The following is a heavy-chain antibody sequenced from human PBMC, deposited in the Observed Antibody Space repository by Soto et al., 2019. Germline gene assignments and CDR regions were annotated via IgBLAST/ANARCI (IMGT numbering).Heavy chain of an antibody. CDR1: GFTFSSYS. V-gene: IGHV3-21*01. CDR3: ASSTSRYDSSGYYY. Sequence: GGSLRLSCAASGFTFSSYSMNWVRQAPGKGLEWVSSISSSSSYIYYAESVKGRFTISRDNAKNSLYLQMNSLRAEAPAVYYCASSTSRYDSSGYYYWGQGTLVTVSS. CDR2: ISSSSSYI. J-gene: IGHJ4*02. D-gene: IGHD3-22*01.